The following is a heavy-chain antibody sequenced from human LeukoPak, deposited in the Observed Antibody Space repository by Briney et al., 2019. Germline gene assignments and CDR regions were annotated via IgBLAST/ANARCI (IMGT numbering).Heavy chain of an antibody. J-gene: IGHJ4*02. CDR1: GFTFNNYA. V-gene: IGHV3-23*01. Sequence: SGGSLRLSCEGSGFTFNNYAMSWVRQAPGKGLEWVSSVSTSGAGSYYADSVKGRFTISRDNSKNTLYLQMNSLRAEDTAVYYCAGGAGYNYPYYFDYWGQGTLVTVSS. CDR2: VSTSGAGS. CDR3: AGGAGYNYPYYFDY. D-gene: IGHD5-24*01.